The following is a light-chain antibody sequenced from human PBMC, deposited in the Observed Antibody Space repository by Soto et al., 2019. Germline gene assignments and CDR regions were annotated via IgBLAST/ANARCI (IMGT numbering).Light chain of an antibody. CDR3: AAWDDSLSGYV. V-gene: IGLV1-47*01. Sequence: QSVLTQPPSASGTPGQRVTISCSGSSSNIGSHYVYWYQQPPGTAPQLLIYRNNQRPSGGRGRFSRSKSGTSASLAISGLRSEDEDDYYGAAWDDSLSGYVFGTGTKLTVL. CDR1: SSNIGSHY. CDR2: RNN. J-gene: IGLJ1*01.